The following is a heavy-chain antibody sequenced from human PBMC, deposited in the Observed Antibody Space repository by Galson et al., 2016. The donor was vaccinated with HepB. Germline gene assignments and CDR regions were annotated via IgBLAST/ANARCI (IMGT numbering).Heavy chain of an antibody. D-gene: IGHD4-17*01. Sequence: SCKASGYTFTDYYVHWVRQAPGQGLEWMGWINPHSGGTHYAQKFQGRVTMTKDTSFSTAYMELSRLRSDDTAVYYCARDYGDYADYWGQGTLVTVSS. CDR2: INPHSGGT. J-gene: IGHJ4*02. V-gene: IGHV1-2*02. CDR1: GYTFTDYY. CDR3: ARDYGDYADY.